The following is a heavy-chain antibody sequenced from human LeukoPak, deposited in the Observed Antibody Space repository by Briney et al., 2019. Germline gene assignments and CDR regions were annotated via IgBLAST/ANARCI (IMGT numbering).Heavy chain of an antibody. V-gene: IGHV3-23*01. Sequence: GGSLRLSCAASGFTFSSHAMNWVRQAPGKGLEWVSAISGSGGGTYYADSAKGRFTISRDNSKNMLYLQMNSLRAEDTAVYYCARDPYYYDSSGYSPWGQGTLVTVSS. CDR3: ARDPYYYDSSGYSP. J-gene: IGHJ4*02. CDR1: GFTFSSHA. CDR2: ISGSGGGT. D-gene: IGHD3-22*01.